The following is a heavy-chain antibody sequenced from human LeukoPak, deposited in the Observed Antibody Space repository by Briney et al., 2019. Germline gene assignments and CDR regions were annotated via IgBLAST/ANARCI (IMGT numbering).Heavy chain of an antibody. J-gene: IGHJ4*02. CDR2: IKQDGSEK. Sequence: GGSLRLSCAASGFTFTTYWMTWVRQAPGKGLEWVANIKQDGSEKYYVDSVKGRFTISRDNAKNSLYLQMNSLRAEDTAVYYCARDQGSFYFDYWGQGTLVTVSS. V-gene: IGHV3-7*01. D-gene: IGHD2-15*01. CDR1: GFTFTTYW. CDR3: ARDQGSFYFDY.